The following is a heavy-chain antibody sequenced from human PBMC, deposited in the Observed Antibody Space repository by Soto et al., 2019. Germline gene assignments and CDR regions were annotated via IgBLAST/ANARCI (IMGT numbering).Heavy chain of an antibody. J-gene: IGHJ6*02. D-gene: IGHD6-6*01. CDR2: IIPIFGTA. CDR1: GGTFSSYA. V-gene: IGHV1-69*13. CDR3: ARLMASSSTGYYYYGMDV. Sequence: ASVKVSCKASGGTFSSYAISWVRQAPGQGLEWMGGIIPIFGTANYAQKFQGRVTITADESTSTAYMELSSLRSEDTAVYYCARLMASSSTGYYYYGMDVWGQGTTVTVSS.